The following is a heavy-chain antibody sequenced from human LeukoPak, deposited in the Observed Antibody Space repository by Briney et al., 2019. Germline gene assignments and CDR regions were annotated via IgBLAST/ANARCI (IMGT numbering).Heavy chain of an antibody. D-gene: IGHD3-3*01. CDR1: GYTFTGYY. J-gene: IGHJ6*03. CDR2: INPNSGGT. V-gene: IGHV1-2*02. CDR3: ARWAQKIYDFWSGYLRAYYYYYYMDV. Sequence: GASVKVSCKASGYTFTGYYMHWVRQAPGQGLEWMGWINPNSGGTNYAQKFQGRVTMTRDTSISTAYMELSRLRSDDTAVYYCARWAQKIYDFWSGYLRAYYYYYYMDVWGKGTTVTVSS.